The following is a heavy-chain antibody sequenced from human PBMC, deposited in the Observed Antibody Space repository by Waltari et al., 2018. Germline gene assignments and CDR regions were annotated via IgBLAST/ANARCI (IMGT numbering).Heavy chain of an antibody. V-gene: IGHV2-5*02. CDR2: IHWDDEK. CDR3: AGGWFYFDY. D-gene: IGHD6-19*01. Sequence: QITLKESGPTLVILTQTPTLTSSSSAFSFTSTGVAVSWVRQPPGKALEWLALIHWDDEKWYSPSLKSRLIITKDTTRNQVVLTMTNMDPADTATYFCAGGWFYFDYWGPGTLVTVSS. J-gene: IGHJ4*02. CDR1: AFSFTSTGVA.